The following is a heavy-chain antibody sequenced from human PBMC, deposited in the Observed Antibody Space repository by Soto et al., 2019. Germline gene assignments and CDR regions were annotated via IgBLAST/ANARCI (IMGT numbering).Heavy chain of an antibody. D-gene: IGHD5-18*01. CDR2: IKQDVSEK. V-gene: IGHV3-7*05. CDR1: GFTFSIYW. CDR3: ARVWIRIAFDI. Sequence: EVQLVESGGGLVQPGGSRRLSWAASGFTFSIYWRSWVRQAPGKGLEWVANIKQDVSEKYYVDSVKVRFTISRDNAKNSLYLQMNSLRAEETAVYYCARVWIRIAFDIWGQGTMVTVSS. J-gene: IGHJ3*02.